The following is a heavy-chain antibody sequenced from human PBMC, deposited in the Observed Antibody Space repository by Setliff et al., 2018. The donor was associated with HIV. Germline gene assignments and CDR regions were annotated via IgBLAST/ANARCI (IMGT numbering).Heavy chain of an antibody. CDR3: ARGDTTPIYPNYMDV. J-gene: IGHJ6*03. D-gene: IGHD2-21*02. CDR1: GFTFTTYT. CDR2: ISSTSTYI. V-gene: IGHV3-21*01. Sequence: GGSLRLSCAASGFTFTTYTFNWVRQAPGKGLEWVSSISSTSTYIYYADSVKGRFTISRDNAKNSLYLQMNSLRDEDTAVYYCARGDTTPIYPNYMDVWGKGTTVTVSS.